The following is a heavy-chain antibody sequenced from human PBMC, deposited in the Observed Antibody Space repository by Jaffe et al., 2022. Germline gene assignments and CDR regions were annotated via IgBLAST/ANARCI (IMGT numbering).Heavy chain of an antibody. V-gene: IGHV3-30*02. D-gene: IGHD6-19*01. CDR3: AKEVTGSYYVDY. CDR1: GFTFSSYG. J-gene: IGHJ4*02. CDR2: IHYDGIHK. Sequence: QVQLVESGGGVVQPGGSLRLSCAASGFTFSSYGMHWVRQAPGKGLEWVAFIHYDGIHKYYADSVKGRFTISRDNSKNTLYLQMNSLRAEDTAVYYCAKEVTGSYYVDYWGQGTLVTVSS.